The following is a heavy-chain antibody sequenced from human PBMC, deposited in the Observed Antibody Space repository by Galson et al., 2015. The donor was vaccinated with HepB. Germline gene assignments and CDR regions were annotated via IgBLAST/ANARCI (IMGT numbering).Heavy chain of an antibody. CDR1: GLTFNNAW. Sequence: FPRLSGAAWGLTFNNAWMNWVRQAPGKGLEWVGRIKSNTDGGTTDYAAPVTGRFTISRDDSKNTLYLQMNSLKTEDTAVYYCTTDYKYHFDYWGQGTLVTVSS. CDR3: TTDYKYHFDY. D-gene: IGHD1-1*01. J-gene: IGHJ4*02. V-gene: IGHV3-15*07. CDR2: IKSNTDGGTT.